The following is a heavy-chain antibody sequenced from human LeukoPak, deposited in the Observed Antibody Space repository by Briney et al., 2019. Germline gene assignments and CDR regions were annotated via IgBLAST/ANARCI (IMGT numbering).Heavy chain of an antibody. Sequence: SETLSLTCTVSGGSISSGSYYWSWIRQPAGKGLEWIGRIYTSGSTNYNPSLKSRVTISVDTSKNQFSLKLSSVTAADTAVYYCARGGGITGTGDYYYYYMDVWGKGTTVTVSS. CDR3: ARGGGITGTGDYYYYYMDV. J-gene: IGHJ6*03. V-gene: IGHV4-61*02. CDR1: GGSISSGSYY. CDR2: IYTSGST. D-gene: IGHD1-7*01.